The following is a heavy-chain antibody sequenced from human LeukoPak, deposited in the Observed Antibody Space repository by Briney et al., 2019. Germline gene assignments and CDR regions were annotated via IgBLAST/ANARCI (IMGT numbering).Heavy chain of an antibody. CDR1: GGSISSYY. CDR3: ARDFRGNYGSRGMDV. D-gene: IGHD5-24*01. V-gene: IGHV4-59*01. J-gene: IGHJ6*02. CDR2: IYYSGST. Sequence: SETLSLTCTVSGGSISSYYWSWIRQPPGKGLEWIGYIYYSGSTNYNPSLKSRVTMSIDTSKNQFSLKLSSVTAADTAVYYCARDFRGNYGSRGMDVWGQGTTVTVSS.